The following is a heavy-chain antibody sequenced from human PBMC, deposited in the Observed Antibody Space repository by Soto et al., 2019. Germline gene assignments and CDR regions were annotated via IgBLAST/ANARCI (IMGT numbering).Heavy chain of an antibody. CDR2: ISSSSSYI. CDR1: GFTFSSYS. D-gene: IGHD2-15*01. CDR3: ARDLGYCSGGSCYTYYGMDV. Sequence: LRLSCAASGFTFSSYSMNWVRQAPGKGLEWVSSISSSSSYIYYADSVKGRFTISRDNAKNSLYLQMNSLRAEDTAVYYCARDLGYCSGGSCYTYYGMDVWGQGTTVTVSS. J-gene: IGHJ6*02. V-gene: IGHV3-21*01.